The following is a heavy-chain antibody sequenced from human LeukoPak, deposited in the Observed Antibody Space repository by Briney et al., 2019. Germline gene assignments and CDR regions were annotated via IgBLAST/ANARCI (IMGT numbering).Heavy chain of an antibody. CDR2: ISSSSSTI. Sequence: PGGSLRLSCAASGFTFSSYSMNWVRQAPGKGLEWVSYISSSSSTIYYADSVKGRFTISRDNAKTSLYLQMNSLRAEDTAVYYCARDRWNHREWFDPWGQGTLVTVSS. V-gene: IGHV3-48*01. J-gene: IGHJ5*02. D-gene: IGHD1-1*01. CDR1: GFTFSSYS. CDR3: ARDRWNHREWFDP.